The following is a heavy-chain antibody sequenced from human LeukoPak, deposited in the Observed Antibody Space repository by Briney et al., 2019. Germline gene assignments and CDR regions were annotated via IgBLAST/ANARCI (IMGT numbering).Heavy chain of an antibody. V-gene: IGHV3-21*01. Sequence: GGSLRLSCAASGFTFSRNSMNWVRQAPGKGLEWVSSISTSSSYINYADSVKGRFTISRDNAKNSLYLQMNSLRAEDTAVYYCARGSSNIAARNNWSDPWGQGTLVTVSS. CDR3: ARGSSNIAARNNWSDP. J-gene: IGHJ5*02. CDR2: ISTSSSYI. CDR1: GFTFSRNS. D-gene: IGHD6-6*01.